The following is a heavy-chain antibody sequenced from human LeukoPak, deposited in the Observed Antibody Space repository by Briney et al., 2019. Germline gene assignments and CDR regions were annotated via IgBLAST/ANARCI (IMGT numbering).Heavy chain of an antibody. V-gene: IGHV1-69*01. D-gene: IGHD3-22*01. CDR1: GGTFSSYA. Sequence: GSSVKVSCKASGGTFSSYAISWVRQAPGQGLEWMGGLIPIYGSANYAQKFQGRVTITSDESTRTVYMELSSLRPEDSAVYYCAEFFYDNSGDAFDLWGQGTMVTVSS. CDR3: AEFFYDNSGDAFDL. CDR2: LIPIYGSA. J-gene: IGHJ3*01.